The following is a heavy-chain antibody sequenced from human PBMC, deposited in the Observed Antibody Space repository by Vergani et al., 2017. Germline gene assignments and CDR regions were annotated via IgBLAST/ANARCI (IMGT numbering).Heavy chain of an antibody. V-gene: IGHV4-34*01. D-gene: IGHD3-10*01. CDR2: INHSGSP. CDR3: ARLNYGSGSYP. Sequence: QVQLQQWCAGLLKPSEILSLICAVYGGSFSGYYWSWIRQPPGKGLEWIGEINHSGSPNYNPSLKSRVTISVDTSKNQFSLKLSSVTAADTAVYYCARLNYGSGSYPWGQGTLVTVSS. J-gene: IGHJ5*02. CDR1: GGSFSGYY.